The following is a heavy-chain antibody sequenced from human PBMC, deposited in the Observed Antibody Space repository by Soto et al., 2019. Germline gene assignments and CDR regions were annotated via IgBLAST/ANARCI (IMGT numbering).Heavy chain of an antibody. CDR3: ARVVPGAEAWFGP. CDR2: ISLYSDGT. J-gene: IGHJ5*02. V-gene: IGHV1-18*01. CDR1: GYTFSNYG. Sequence: ASVKVSCKTSGYTFSNYGITWVRQAPGQPLEWLGWISLYSDGTSYAQKFRGRASMTTDTSTTTAYMELRSLRSDDTAVYYCARVVPGAEAWFGPWGQGTLVTVSS.